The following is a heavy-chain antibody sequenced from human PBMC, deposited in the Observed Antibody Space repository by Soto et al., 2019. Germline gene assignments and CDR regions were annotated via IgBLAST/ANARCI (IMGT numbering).Heavy chain of an antibody. V-gene: IGHV3-11*01. CDR3: ASHYDMWSGYLSPVDY. J-gene: IGHJ4*02. D-gene: IGHD3-3*01. CDR1: GYTFSDYY. Sequence: PGGSLRLSCAASGYTFSDYYMSWIRQAPGKGLEWISYIDTSGTKIYYADSVKGRFTITRDNAKNSLYLEMNSLRDEDTAVYYCASHYDMWSGYLSPVDYCGPRTLVTGSS. CDR2: IDTSGTKI.